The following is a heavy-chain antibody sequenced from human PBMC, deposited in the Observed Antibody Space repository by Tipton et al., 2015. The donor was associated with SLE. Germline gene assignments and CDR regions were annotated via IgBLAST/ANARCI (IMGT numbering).Heavy chain of an antibody. V-gene: IGHV4-59*11. Sequence: TLSLTCTVSGGSITNHYWNWIRQPPGKGLEWIGYIHYSGTTHDNPSLKSRVTMSVDMSKNQFSLRLTSVTAADTAVYYCARHEVSGIGYFQHWGQGTLVSVSS. J-gene: IGHJ1*01. CDR2: IHYSGTT. CDR1: GGSITNHY. CDR3: ARHEVSGIGYFQH. D-gene: IGHD6-19*01.